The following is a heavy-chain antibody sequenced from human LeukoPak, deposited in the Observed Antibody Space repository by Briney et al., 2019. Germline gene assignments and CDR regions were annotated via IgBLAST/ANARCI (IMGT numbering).Heavy chain of an antibody. D-gene: IGHD3-22*01. J-gene: IGHJ6*03. CDR1: GYTLTSYD. V-gene: IGHV1-8*01. Sequence: GASGKLSCKAAGYTLTSYDINWVRQSTGQGLEWMGWMNPNRGNTGYAQKFQGRVTITRTTSISTAYMELCSLRSEDTAVYYCARVPSRKWFSPLISYYMDVWGKGTTVTVSS. CDR3: ARVPSRKWFSPLISYYMDV. CDR2: MNPNRGNT.